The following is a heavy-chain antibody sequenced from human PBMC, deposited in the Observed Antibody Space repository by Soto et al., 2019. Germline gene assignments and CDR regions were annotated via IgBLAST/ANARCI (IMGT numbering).Heavy chain of an antibody. CDR2: ISTYNGKT. V-gene: IGHV1-18*01. D-gene: IGHD6-13*01. CDR1: GYTFISYG. J-gene: IGHJ4*02. Sequence: QVKLVQSGAEVKKAGASVKVSCKASGYTFISYGIACVRQSPGQGLEWMGWISTYNGKTNYAQKFQDRVTMTTDTSTSTADIDVRSLRSDDTALYYCARAGYATSWVGILNTGVHGVEIDFWGQGTLVTVPS. CDR3: ARAGYATSWVGILNTGVHGVEIDF.